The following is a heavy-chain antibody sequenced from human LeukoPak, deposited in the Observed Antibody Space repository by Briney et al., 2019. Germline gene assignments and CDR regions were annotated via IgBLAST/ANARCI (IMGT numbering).Heavy chain of an antibody. CDR2: IIPIFGTA. J-gene: IGHJ4*02. CDR1: GGTFSSYA. Sequence: VASVKVSCKASGGTFSSYAISWVRQAPGQGLEWMGRIIPIFGTANYARKFQGRVTITTDESTSTAYMELSSLRSEDTAVYYCARSTGETNDYWGQGTLVTVSS. D-gene: IGHD2-2*01. CDR3: ARSTGETNDY. V-gene: IGHV1-69*05.